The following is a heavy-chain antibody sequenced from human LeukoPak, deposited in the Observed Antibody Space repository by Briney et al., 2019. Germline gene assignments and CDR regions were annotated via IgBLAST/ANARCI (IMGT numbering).Heavy chain of an antibody. Sequence: GGSLRLSCAASGFTVSSNYMSWVRQAPGKGLEWVSYISSSGSTIYYADSVKGRFTISRDNAKNSLYLQMNSLRAEDTAVYYCATLSVTYYFDYWGQGTLVTVSS. D-gene: IGHD4-17*01. V-gene: IGHV3-11*04. CDR2: ISSSGSTI. CDR3: ATLSVTYYFDY. CDR1: GFTVSSNY. J-gene: IGHJ4*02.